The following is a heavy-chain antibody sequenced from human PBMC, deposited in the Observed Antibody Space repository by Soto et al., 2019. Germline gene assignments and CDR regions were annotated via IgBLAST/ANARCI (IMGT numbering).Heavy chain of an antibody. J-gene: IGHJ4*02. D-gene: IGHD3-10*01. CDR1: GFTFSNYA. V-gene: IGHV3-23*01. CDR3: AKDRYYYNGHFDS. CDR2: ISGSGGNT. Sequence: EVQLLESGGGLVQPGGSLRLSCAASGFTFSNYAMSWVRQAAGKGLEWVSAISGSGGNTYYADSVKGRFTISRDNSKNTLYLQMNSLRVEDTAEYFCAKDRYYYNGHFDSWGQGTLVTVSS.